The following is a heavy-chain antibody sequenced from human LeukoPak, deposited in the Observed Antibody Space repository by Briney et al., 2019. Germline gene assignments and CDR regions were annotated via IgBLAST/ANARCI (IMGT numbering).Heavy chain of an antibody. J-gene: IGHJ4*02. CDR3: ARGSTYYYDSSGSDY. V-gene: IGHV3-33*01. D-gene: IGHD3-22*01. Sequence: GGSLRLSCAASGFTFSSYGMHWVRQAPGKGLEWVAVIWYDGSNKYYADSVKGRFTLSRDNSKNTLYLQMNSLRAEDTAVYYCARGSTYYYDSSGSDYWGQGTLVTVSS. CDR1: GFTFSSYG. CDR2: IWYDGSNK.